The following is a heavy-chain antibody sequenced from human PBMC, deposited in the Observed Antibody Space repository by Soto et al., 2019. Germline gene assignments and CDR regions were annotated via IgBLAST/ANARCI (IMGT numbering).Heavy chain of an antibody. CDR1: GFTFSSYA. CDR3: AREGGYCGGDCYENTDAFDI. D-gene: IGHD2-21*02. J-gene: IGHJ3*02. V-gene: IGHV3-30-3*01. Sequence: QVQLVESGGGVVQPGRSLRLSCAASGFTFSSYAMHWVRQAPGKGLEWVAVISYDGSNKYYADSVKGRFTISRDNSKNTLYLHMNSLRAEDTAVYYCAREGGYCGGDCYENTDAFDIWGQGTMVTVSS. CDR2: ISYDGSNK.